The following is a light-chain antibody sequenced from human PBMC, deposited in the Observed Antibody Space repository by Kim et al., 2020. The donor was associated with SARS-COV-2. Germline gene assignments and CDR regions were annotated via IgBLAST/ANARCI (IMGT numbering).Light chain of an antibody. J-gene: IGLJ3*02. CDR3: NSRDSSANQIRV. V-gene: IGLV3-19*01. CDR1: SLGSYY. CDR2: GKN. Sequence: GQTVRIRCQGKSLGSYYESWYQQKPRRAPVLVLCGKNIRHSRFPDRFSGSSSGSSDSLTITGAQAEDEADYYCNSRDSSANQIRVFGGGTQLTVL.